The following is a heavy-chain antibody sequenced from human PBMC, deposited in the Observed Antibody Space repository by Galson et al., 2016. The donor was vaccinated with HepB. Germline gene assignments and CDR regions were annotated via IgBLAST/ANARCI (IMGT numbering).Heavy chain of an antibody. D-gene: IGHD1-26*01. V-gene: IGHV3-11*06. Sequence: SLRLSCAASGFTFSDYYMSWIRQAPGKGLEWVSYISPSSSDIKHADSVIGRFSISRDNAKNSLYLQMNTLGVADTAVYYCASPSGRYSVHTFDLWGQGTMVTVSS. CDR3: ASPSGRYSVHTFDL. CDR1: GFTFSDYY. CDR2: ISPSSSDI. J-gene: IGHJ3*01.